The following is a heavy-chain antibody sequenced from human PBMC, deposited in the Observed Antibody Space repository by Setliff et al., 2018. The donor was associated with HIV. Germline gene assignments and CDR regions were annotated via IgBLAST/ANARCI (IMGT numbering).Heavy chain of an antibody. CDR1: TESLTRYD. CDR2: IDDSGSI. V-gene: IGHV4-34*01. CDR3: ARVKSIKTTLVRLWPRFDL. Sequence: SETLSLTCAVYTESLTRYDWAWIRQSPEKGLEWIGEIDDSGSIIYNPSLQSRVTMSVDTSKNQFSLKVRSLTAADTGLYYGARVKSIKTTLVRLWPRFDLWGQGTQVTVSS. J-gene: IGHJ5*02. D-gene: IGHD3-10*01.